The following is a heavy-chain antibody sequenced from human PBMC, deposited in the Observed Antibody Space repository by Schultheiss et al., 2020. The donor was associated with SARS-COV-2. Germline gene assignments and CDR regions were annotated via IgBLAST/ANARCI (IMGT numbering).Heavy chain of an antibody. CDR2: ISSSSSYI. V-gene: IGHV3-21*01. Sequence: GGSLRLSCAASGFTFSSYSMNWVRQAPGKGLEWVSSISSSSSYIYYADSVKGRFTISRDNAKNSLYLQMNSLRAEDTAVYYCARDRPDPHGMDVWGQGTTVTVSS. CDR1: GFTFSSYS. D-gene: IGHD6-6*01. CDR3: ARDRPDPHGMDV. J-gene: IGHJ6*02.